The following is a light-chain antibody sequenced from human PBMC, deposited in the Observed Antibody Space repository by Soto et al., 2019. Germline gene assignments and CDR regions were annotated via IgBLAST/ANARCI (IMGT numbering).Light chain of an antibody. CDR1: SSDVGGYNY. CDR2: EVT. Sequence: QSVLTQPPSASGSPGQSVTISCTGTSSDVGGYNYVSWYQQYPGRAPKLMIYEVTKRPSGVPDRFSGSKSGNTASLTVSGLQAKDEAEYYCSSYAASNNFYFVFGGGTKVTVL. J-gene: IGLJ3*02. V-gene: IGLV2-8*01. CDR3: SSYAASNNFYFV.